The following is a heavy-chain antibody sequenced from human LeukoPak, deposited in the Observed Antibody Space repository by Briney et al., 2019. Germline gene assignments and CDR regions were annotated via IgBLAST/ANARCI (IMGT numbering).Heavy chain of an antibody. CDR1: GGSLSGYY. CDR2: INRSGST. Sequence: PSETLSLTCGVYGGSLSGYYWSWIRQPPGKGLEWIGEINRSGSTNYNPSLKSRVTISVDTSKNQFSLKLSSVTAADTAVYYCARDSLDSSGYPDYWGQGTLVTVSS. D-gene: IGHD3-22*01. J-gene: IGHJ4*02. V-gene: IGHV4-34*01. CDR3: ARDSLDSSGYPDY.